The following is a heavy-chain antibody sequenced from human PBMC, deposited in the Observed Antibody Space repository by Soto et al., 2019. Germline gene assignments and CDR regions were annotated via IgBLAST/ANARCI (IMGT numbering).Heavy chain of an antibody. V-gene: IGHV4-4*02. Sequence: QVQLQESGPGLVNPSGTLSLTCAVSGGSLSSSSWWSWVRQPPGKALEWLGEIFYSGSTKYNPSLNSRVTISADQSKNHLSLRLSSVTAADTAVYYCVHHGGDPYYHDFWGQRILVTVSS. CDR3: VHHGGDPYYHDF. J-gene: IGHJ4*02. D-gene: IGHD4-17*01. CDR2: IFYSGST. CDR1: GGSLSSSSW.